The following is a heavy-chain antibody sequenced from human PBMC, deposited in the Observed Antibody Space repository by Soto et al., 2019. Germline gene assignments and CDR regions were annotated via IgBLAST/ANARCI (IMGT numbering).Heavy chain of an antibody. CDR1: GFTFSSYS. CDR3: ASHPRDSSGYWYYFDY. CDR2: ISSSSSYI. Sequence: GGSLRLSRAASGFTFSSYSMNWVRQAPGKGLEWVSSISSSSSYIYYADSVKGRFTISRDNAKNSLYLQMNSLRAEDTAVYYCASHPRDSSGYWYYFDYWGQGTLVTVSS. V-gene: IGHV3-21*01. J-gene: IGHJ4*02. D-gene: IGHD3-22*01.